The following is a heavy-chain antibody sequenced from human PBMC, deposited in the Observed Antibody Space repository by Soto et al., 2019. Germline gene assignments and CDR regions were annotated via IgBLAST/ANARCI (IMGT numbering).Heavy chain of an antibody. V-gene: IGHV1-58*01. Sequence: SVKVSCKASGFTFTSSAVQWVRQARGQRLEWIGWIVFGSGNTNYAQKFQERVTITRDMSTSTAYMELSSLRSEDTAVYYCAADRYCSGGSCYSGTFGFYYYGMDVWGQGTTVTVSS. CDR1: GFTFTSSA. J-gene: IGHJ6*02. CDR3: AADRYCSGGSCYSGTFGFYYYGMDV. CDR2: IVFGSGNT. D-gene: IGHD2-15*01.